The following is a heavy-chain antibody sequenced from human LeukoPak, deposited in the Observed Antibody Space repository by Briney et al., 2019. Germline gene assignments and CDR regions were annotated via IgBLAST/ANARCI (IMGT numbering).Heavy chain of an antibody. CDR2: IYYSGST. J-gene: IGHJ3*01. D-gene: IGHD3-22*01. V-gene: IGHV4-39*01. Sequence: SETLSLTCTVSGGSISSSSYYWGWIRQPPGKGLEWIGNIYYSGSTYYNPSLKSRVTISVDTSKNQFSLKLSSVTAADTAVYYCTRYYDSSAYYFVRAFDFWGQGSMVTVSS. CDR3: TRYYDSSAYYFVRAFDF. CDR1: GGSISSSSYY.